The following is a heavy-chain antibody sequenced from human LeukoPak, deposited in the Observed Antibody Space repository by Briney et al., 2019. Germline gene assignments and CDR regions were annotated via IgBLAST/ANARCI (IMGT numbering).Heavy chain of an antibody. V-gene: IGHV3-43*01. CDR3: VKDLSYESSGHVLEY. CDR2: ISWDGTT. D-gene: IGHD3-22*01. Sequence: GGSLRLSCVASGFTFEDYTMHWVRQAPGKTLECVSLISWDGTTYYTDSVKGRFTISRDNSKNSLYLQMDTLRSEDTAFYYCVKDLSYESSGHVLEYWGQGTLVTVSS. J-gene: IGHJ4*02. CDR1: GFTFEDYT.